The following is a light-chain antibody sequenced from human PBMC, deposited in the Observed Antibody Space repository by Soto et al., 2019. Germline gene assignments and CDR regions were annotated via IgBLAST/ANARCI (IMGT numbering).Light chain of an antibody. V-gene: IGLV2-23*02. CDR3: CSYAGSNTLWV. J-gene: IGLJ3*02. Sequence: HSALTQPASVSGSPGQSITISCTGTSSDVGTYNLVSWYKQRPGKAPKLMIYEVTKRPSGVSNRFSGSKSGNTASLTISGLQAEDEADYYCCSYAGSNTLWVFGGGTKLTVL. CDR2: EVT. CDR1: SSDVGTYNL.